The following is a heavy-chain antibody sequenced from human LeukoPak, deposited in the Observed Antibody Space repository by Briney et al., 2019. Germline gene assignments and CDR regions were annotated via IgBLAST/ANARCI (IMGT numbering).Heavy chain of an antibody. CDR1: GGSISSSSYY. J-gene: IGHJ4*02. CDR2: IYYSGST. CDR3: ARHRRLYGGYFDY. V-gene: IGHV4-39*01. D-gene: IGHD4/OR15-4a*01. Sequence: PSETLSLTCTVYGGSISSSSYYWGWIRQTPGKGLERNGSIYYSGSTYYNPSLKSRVTISVDTSKNQFSLKLSSVTAADTAVYYCARHRRLYGGYFDYWGQGTLVTVSS.